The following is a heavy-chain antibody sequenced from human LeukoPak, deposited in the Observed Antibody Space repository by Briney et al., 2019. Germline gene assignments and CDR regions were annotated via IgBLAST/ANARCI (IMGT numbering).Heavy chain of an antibody. CDR1: GFTFSSYE. D-gene: IGHD3-3*01. CDR3: AGQRITIFTIYGMDV. CDR2: ISSSGSTI. J-gene: IGHJ6*02. Sequence: GGSLRLSCAASGFTFSSYEMNWVRQAPGKGLEWVSYISSSGSTIYYADSVKGRFTISRDNAKNSLYLQMNSLRAEDTAVYYCAGQRITIFTIYGMDVWGQGTTVTVSS. V-gene: IGHV3-48*03.